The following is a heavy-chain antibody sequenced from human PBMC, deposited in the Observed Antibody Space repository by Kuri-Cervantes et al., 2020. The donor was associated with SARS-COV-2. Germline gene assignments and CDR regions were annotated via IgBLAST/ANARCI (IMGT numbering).Heavy chain of an antibody. Sequence: GESLKISCAASGFTFSGHWIHWVRQAPGKGLVWLSRINPDGSYTNNADSVTGRVTLTRDNAKNMLFLQMNSLRVEDTAVYYCVRDGDHWNFNYWGQGTLVTVSS. V-gene: IGHV3-74*01. CDR3: VRDGDHWNFNY. CDR1: GFTFSGHW. CDR2: INPDGSYT. J-gene: IGHJ4*02. D-gene: IGHD1-1*01.